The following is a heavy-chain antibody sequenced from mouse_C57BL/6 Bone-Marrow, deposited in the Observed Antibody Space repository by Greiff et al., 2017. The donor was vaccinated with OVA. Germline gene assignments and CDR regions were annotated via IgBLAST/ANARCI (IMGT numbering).Heavy chain of an antibody. J-gene: IGHJ3*01. CDR1: GYSFTGYY. D-gene: IGHD2-4*01. Sequence: VQLKQSGPELVKPGASVKISCKASGYSFTGYYMNWVKQSPEKSLEWIGEINPSTGGTTYNQKFKAKATLTVDKSSSTAYMQLKSLTSEDSAVYYCARSYYDYGRFAYWGQGTLVTVSA. CDR2: INPSTGGT. CDR3: ARSYYDYGRFAY. V-gene: IGHV1-42*01.